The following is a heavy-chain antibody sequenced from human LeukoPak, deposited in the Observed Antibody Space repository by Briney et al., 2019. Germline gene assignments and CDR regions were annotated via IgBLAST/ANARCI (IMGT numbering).Heavy chain of an antibody. D-gene: IGHD2-2*01. CDR1: GFSFSSYG. CDR2: ISYDGKNI. J-gene: IGHJ5*02. Sequence: GGSLRLSCAASGFSFSSYGFHWVRQAPGKGLEWVSAISYDGKNIHYADSVKGRFTISRDNSRNTVYLQMNSLRVEVTAVYYCAKDGCIGTNCYVVNWCDPCCQGTLVTVSS. CDR3: AKDGCIGTNCYVVNWCDP. V-gene: IGHV3-33*06.